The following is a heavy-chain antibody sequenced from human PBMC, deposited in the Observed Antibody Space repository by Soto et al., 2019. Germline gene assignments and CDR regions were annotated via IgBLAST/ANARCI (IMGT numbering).Heavy chain of an antibody. CDR1: GGSMSSNY. CDR2: IYYSGST. J-gene: IGHJ6*02. CDR3: AREGRRSFRFREYYYGRDV. V-gene: IGHV4-59*01. D-gene: IGHD6-6*01. Sequence: SETLSLTCTVSGGSMSSNYWSWIREPPGKGLEWIGYIYYSGSTNYNPSLKSRVTISVDRPKNQFSLKLSSVTAADTAVYYCAREGRRSFRFREYYYGRDVWGQGTTVTVSS.